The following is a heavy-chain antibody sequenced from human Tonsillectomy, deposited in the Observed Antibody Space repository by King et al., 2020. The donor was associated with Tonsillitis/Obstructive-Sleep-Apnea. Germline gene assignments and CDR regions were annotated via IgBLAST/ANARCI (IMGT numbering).Heavy chain of an antibody. CDR2: IYYSGST. D-gene: IGHD3-10*01. V-gene: IGHV4-61*01. CDR3: ARVGKGDAFDI. CDR1: GDSVTSGTYY. J-gene: IGHJ3*02. Sequence: VQLQESGPGLVKPSETLSLTCTVSGDSVTSGTYYWSWIRQPPGKALEWIGNIYYSGSTTCNPSLKSRVTISLDTSKNQFSLNLSSVTAADTAVYYCARVGKGDAFDIWGQGTLVTVSS.